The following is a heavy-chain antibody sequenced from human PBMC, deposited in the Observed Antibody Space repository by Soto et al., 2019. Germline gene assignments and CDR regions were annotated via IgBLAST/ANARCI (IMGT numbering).Heavy chain of an antibody. J-gene: IGHJ4*02. CDR1: GYSFTSYA. Sequence: ASVKVSCKASGYSFTSYAISWVRQAPGQGLEWMAWINAGNGDTKYSQKFQARITITSDTSASTAYMELSSLRPEDTAVYYCARDSWWEVVPGDYRGQGTLVTVSS. CDR3: ARDSWWEVVPGDY. CDR2: INAGNGDT. V-gene: IGHV1-3*01. D-gene: IGHD2-2*01.